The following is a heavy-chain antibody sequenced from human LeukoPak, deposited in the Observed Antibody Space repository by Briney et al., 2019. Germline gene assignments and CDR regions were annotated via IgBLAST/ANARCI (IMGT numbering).Heavy chain of an antibody. Sequence: PGESLKISCKASGYMFITYWIGWVRQMAGKGLECMGIIYPADSRTTYSPSFQGLVTMSADKSINTAYLQWSSLQASDTAMYYCARLTIVRGLISGIDVWGQGTTVTVSS. CDR3: ARLTIVRGLISGIDV. V-gene: IGHV5-51*01. CDR1: GYMFITYW. CDR2: IYPADSRT. J-gene: IGHJ6*02. D-gene: IGHD3-10*01.